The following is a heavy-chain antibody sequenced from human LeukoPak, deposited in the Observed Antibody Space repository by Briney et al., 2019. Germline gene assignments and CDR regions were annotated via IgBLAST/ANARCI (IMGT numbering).Heavy chain of an antibody. CDR1: GYTFTSYD. J-gene: IGHJ4*02. D-gene: IGHD3-22*01. CDR3: ARRTQGYYDSSGLIDY. Sequence: ASVKVSCKASGYTFTSYDINWVRQATGQGLEWMGWMNPNSGNTGYAQEFQGRVTMTRNTSISTAYMELSSLRSEDTAVYYCARRTQGYYDSSGLIDYWGQGTLVTVSS. V-gene: IGHV1-8*01. CDR2: MNPNSGNT.